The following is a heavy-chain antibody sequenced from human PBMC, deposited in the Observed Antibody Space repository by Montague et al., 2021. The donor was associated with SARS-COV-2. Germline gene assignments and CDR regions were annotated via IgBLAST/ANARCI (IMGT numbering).Heavy chain of an antibody. D-gene: IGHD3-10*01. CDR3: AREFRTYGYGGQYWYFDL. CDR1: GGSISSSHW. V-gene: IGHV4-4*02. CDR2: IYHSGST. J-gene: IGHJ2*01. Sequence: SETLSLTCAVSGGSISSSHWWSWVRQPPGKGLEWIGEIYHSGSTNYNQSLKSRVTISIDKSKNQFSLKLSSVTAADTAVYYCAREFRTYGYGGQYWYFDLWGRGTLVTVSS.